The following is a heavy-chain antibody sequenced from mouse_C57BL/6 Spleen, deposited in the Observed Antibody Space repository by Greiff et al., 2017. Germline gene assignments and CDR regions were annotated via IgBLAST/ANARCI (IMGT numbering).Heavy chain of an antibody. CDR2: IDPSDSYT. Sequence: QVQLQQPGAELVMPGASVKLSCKASGYTFTSYWMHWVKQRPGQGLAWIGEIDPSDSYTNYNQKFKGKSTLTVDKSSSTAYMQLSSLTSADAAVDDCARGDYGNSLFDYWGQGTTLTVSS. CDR1: GYTFTSYW. CDR3: ARGDYGNSLFDY. D-gene: IGHD2-1*01. J-gene: IGHJ2*01. V-gene: IGHV1-69*01.